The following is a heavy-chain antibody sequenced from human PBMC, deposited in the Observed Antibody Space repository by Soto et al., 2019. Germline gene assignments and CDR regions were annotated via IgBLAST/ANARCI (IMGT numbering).Heavy chain of an antibody. J-gene: IGHJ3*02. V-gene: IGHV3-49*04. CDR1: GFRFSDYA. CDR2: IASKTYGATR. Sequence: SLRLSCTGFGFRFSDYAVTWVRHAPGKGLEWVGFIASKTYGATREYAASVKGRFIISRDDPNSIAYLQMNGLKIEDTAVYFCTRLPTEWFRNTPFDILGQGTRVTVSS. D-gene: IGHD2-8*01. CDR3: TRLPTEWFRNTPFDI.